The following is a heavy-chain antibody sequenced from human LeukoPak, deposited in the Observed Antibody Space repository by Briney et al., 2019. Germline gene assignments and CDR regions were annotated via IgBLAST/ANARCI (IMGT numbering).Heavy chain of an antibody. J-gene: IGHJ3*02. CDR2: INHSGRT. D-gene: IGHD3-22*01. CDR3: ARQGRISMIVVLIEDAFDI. Sequence: SETLSLTCAVYGGSFSGYYWSWIRQPPGKGLEWIGEINHSGRTNYNPSLKSRVTISVDTSKNQFSLKLSSVTAADTAVYYCARQGRISMIVVLIEDAFDIWGQGTMVTVSS. CDR1: GGSFSGYY. V-gene: IGHV4-34*01.